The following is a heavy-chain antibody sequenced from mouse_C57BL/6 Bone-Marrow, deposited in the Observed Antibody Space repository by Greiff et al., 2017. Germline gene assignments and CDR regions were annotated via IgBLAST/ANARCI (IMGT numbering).Heavy chain of an antibody. J-gene: IGHJ1*03. CDR3: ARSPSYYGSSLWSFDD. D-gene: IGHD1-1*01. V-gene: IGHV3-5*01. CDR1: GISITTGNYR. CDR2: IYYSGTI. Sequence: DVQLQESGPGLVKPSQTVFLTCTVTGISITTGNYRWSWIRQFPGNKLEWIGYIYYSGTITYNPSLTSRTTITRDTPKNQFCLEMNSLTAEDTATYYCARSPSYYGSSLWSFDDWGTGTTVTVSS.